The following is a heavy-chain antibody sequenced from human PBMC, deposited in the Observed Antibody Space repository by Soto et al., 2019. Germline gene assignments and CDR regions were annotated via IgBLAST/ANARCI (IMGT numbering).Heavy chain of an antibody. J-gene: IGHJ3*02. CDR3: AKGNLIRTIFAYDI. D-gene: IGHD1-7*01. Sequence: QVQLVESGGGVVQPGRSLRLSCAASGFTFATYGMHWVRQAPGKGLEWVASILYDGSNKYYADSVKGRLTISRDNSENTLYLQMNSLREEDTAVYYCAKGNLIRTIFAYDIWGQGTMLTVSS. CDR1: GFTFATYG. CDR2: ILYDGSNK. V-gene: IGHV3-30*18.